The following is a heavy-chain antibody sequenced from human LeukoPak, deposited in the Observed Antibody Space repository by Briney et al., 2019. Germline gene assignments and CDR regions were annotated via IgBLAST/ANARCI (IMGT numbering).Heavy chain of an antibody. CDR1: GGSFSGYY. J-gene: IGHJ4*02. D-gene: IGHD2-15*01. CDR2: INHSGSN. CDR3: ARTHCSGGSCYNATFDY. V-gene: IGHV4-34*01. Sequence: SETLSLTRAVYGGSFSGYYWNWIRQPPGKGLEWIGEINHSGSNNYNPSLKSRVTISVDTSKNQFSLKLSSVTAADTAVYYCARTHCSGGSCYNATFDYWGQGTLVTVSS.